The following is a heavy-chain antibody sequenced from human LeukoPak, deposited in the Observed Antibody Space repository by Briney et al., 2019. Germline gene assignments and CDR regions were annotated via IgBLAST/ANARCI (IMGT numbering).Heavy chain of an antibody. D-gene: IGHD4-17*01. CDR3: AKDDDGHHHGVDH. J-gene: IGHJ4*02. Sequence: GGSLRLSCAASGFTVSSYAMTWVRQAPGKGLEWVSAIGYSAGDTYYADSVKGRFTISRNNSMNTLYLQMSSLRADDTALYYCAKDDDGHHHGVDHWGQGTLVTVSS. V-gene: IGHV3-23*01. CDR1: GFTVSSYA. CDR2: IGYSAGDT.